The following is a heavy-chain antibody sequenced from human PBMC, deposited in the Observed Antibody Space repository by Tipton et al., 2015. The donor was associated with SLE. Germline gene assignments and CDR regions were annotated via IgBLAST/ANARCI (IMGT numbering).Heavy chain of an antibody. J-gene: IGHJ4*02. CDR2: INPNSGGT. Sequence: QLVQSGAEVKKPGASVKVSCKASGYTFTAYYIHWVRQAPGQGLEWMGWINPNSGGTDYAQKFQGRVTMTRDTSINTAYMELNSLRSDDTAVFYCVRVMSGTTLILNYWGQGTLVTVSS. CDR1: GYTFTAYY. D-gene: IGHD1-7*01. CDR3: VRVMSGTTLILNY. V-gene: IGHV1-2*02.